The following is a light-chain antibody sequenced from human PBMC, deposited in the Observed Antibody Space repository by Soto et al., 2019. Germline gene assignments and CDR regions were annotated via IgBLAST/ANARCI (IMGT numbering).Light chain of an antibody. CDR3: CSYAGSRTHVL. CDR1: SSDVGSYNL. CDR2: EVS. J-gene: IGLJ2*01. Sequence: QSALTQPASVSGSPGQSITISCIGTSSDVGSYNLVSWYQQHPGKAPKVLIYEVSERPSGVSNRFSGSKSGNTASLTISGLQAEHEAEYDCCSYAGSRTHVLFGGGTKLTVL. V-gene: IGLV2-23*02.